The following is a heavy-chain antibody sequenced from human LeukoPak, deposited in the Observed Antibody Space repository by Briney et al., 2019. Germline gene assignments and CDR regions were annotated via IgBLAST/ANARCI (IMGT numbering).Heavy chain of an antibody. J-gene: IGHJ4*02. CDR3: ANQVARGVIGYYFDY. CDR1: GFTFSSYA. CDR2: ISGSGGST. D-gene: IGHD3-10*01. V-gene: IGHV3-23*01. Sequence: GGSLRLSCAASGFTFSSYAMSWVRQAPGKGLEWVSAISGSGGSTYYADSVKGRFTISRDNSKNTLYLQMNSLRAEDTAVYYCANQVARGVIGYYFDYWGQGTLVTVSS.